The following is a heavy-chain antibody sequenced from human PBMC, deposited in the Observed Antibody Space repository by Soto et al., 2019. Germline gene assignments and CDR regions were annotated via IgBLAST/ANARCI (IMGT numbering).Heavy chain of an antibody. V-gene: IGHV3-33*08. D-gene: IGHD2-2*01. CDR3: ARGTSIVVVPAALFDY. Sequence: GGSLRLSCAASGFTFSPYGMHWVRQAPGKGLEWVAVIWYDGSNKYYADSVKGRFTISRDNSKNTLYLQMNSLRAEDTAVYYCARGTSIVVVPAALFDYWGQGTLVTVSS. CDR2: IWYDGSNK. J-gene: IGHJ4*02. CDR1: GFTFSPYG.